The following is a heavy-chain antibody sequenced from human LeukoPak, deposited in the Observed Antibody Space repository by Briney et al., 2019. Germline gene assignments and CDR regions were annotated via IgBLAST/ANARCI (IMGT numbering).Heavy chain of an antibody. J-gene: IGHJ4*02. CDR1: GFTVSSYG. D-gene: IGHD1-26*01. V-gene: IGHV3-30*18. CDR3: AKAPRIVGATLDPLIDY. CDR2: ISYDGSNK. Sequence: GGSLRLSCAASGFTVSSYGMHWVRQTPGKGLEWVAVISYDGSNKYYADSVKGRFTISRDNSKNTLYLQMNSLRAEYTAVYYCAKAPRIVGATLDPLIDYWGQGTLVTVSS.